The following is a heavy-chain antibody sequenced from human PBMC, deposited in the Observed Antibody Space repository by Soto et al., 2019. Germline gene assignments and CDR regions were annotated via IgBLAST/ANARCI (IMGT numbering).Heavy chain of an antibody. CDR2: ISSNGGST. CDR1: GFTFSSYA. Sequence: VQLVESGGGLVQPGGSLRLSCAASGFTFSSYAMHWVRQAPGKGLEYVSAISSNGGSTYYANSVKGRFTISRDNSKNTLYLQMGSLRAEDMAVYYCARALSYGSGSSSFDYWGQGTLVTVSS. J-gene: IGHJ4*02. V-gene: IGHV3-64*01. D-gene: IGHD3-10*01. CDR3: ARALSYGSGSSSFDY.